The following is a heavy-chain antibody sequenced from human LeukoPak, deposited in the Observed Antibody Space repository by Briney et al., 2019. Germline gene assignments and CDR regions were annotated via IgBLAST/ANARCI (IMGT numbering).Heavy chain of an antibody. D-gene: IGHD3-10*01. V-gene: IGHV3-30-3*01. CDR1: GFSFHYYA. CDR2: ISYDGTNE. J-gene: IGHJ4*02. Sequence: GGSLRLSCAASGFSFHYYAMHWVRQAPGKGLEWAAVISYDGTNEYYADSVKGRLTISRDNSKNTLYMQMNSLRPEDTAVYYCVRPIDNGSGSYYFPYWGQGTLVTVSS. CDR3: VRPIDNGSGSYYFPY.